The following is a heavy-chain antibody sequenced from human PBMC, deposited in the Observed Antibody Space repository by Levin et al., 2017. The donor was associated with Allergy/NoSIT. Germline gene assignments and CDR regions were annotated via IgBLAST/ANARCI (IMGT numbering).Heavy chain of an antibody. CDR2: ISYHGSEK. CDR3: AKDQHPPSGAAGTNYFYGMDV. D-gene: IGHD1-1*01. CDR1: GFTFSNYG. Sequence: LSLTCAASGFTFSNYGMYWVRQAPGKGLEWVALISYHGSEKYYAESVKGRFTISRDNSKNTLSLQMNSLRAEDTAVYYCAKDQHPPSGAAGTNYFYGMDVWGQGTTVTVSS. V-gene: IGHV3-30*18. J-gene: IGHJ6*02.